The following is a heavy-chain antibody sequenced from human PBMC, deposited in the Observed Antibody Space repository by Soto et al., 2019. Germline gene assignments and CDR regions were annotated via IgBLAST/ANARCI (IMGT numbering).Heavy chain of an antibody. V-gene: IGHV1-69*13. Sequence: ASVKVSCKASGGTFSSYAISWVRQAPGQGLEWMGGIIPIFGTANYAQKFQGRVTITADESTSTAYMELSSLRSEDTAVYYCARDQRFLEWPRPFYYYYGMDVWGQGTTVTVSS. CDR3: ARDQRFLEWPRPFYYYYGMDV. D-gene: IGHD3-3*01. CDR2: IIPIFGTA. J-gene: IGHJ6*02. CDR1: GGTFSSYA.